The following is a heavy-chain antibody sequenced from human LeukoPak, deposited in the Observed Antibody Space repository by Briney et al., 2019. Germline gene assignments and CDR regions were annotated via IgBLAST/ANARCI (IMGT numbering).Heavy chain of an antibody. V-gene: IGHV4-38-2*02. J-gene: IGHJ5*02. Sequence: SETLSLTCTVSGYSISSGYYWGWIRQPPGKGLEWIGSIYHSGSTYYNPSLKSRVTISVDTSKNQFSLKLSSVTAADTAVYYCARAPIRGYSYGPNWFDPWGQGTLVTVSS. CDR3: ARAPIRGYSYGPNWFDP. CDR2: IYHSGST. D-gene: IGHD5-18*01. CDR1: GYSISSGYY.